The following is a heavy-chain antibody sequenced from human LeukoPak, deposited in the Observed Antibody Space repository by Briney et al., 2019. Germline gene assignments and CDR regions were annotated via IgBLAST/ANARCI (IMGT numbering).Heavy chain of an antibody. CDR1: GYSFTSYW. CDR3: ARRRYCSSTSCYQRPYYYMDV. V-gene: IGHV5-51*01. CDR2: IYPGDSDT. Sequence: GESLKISCKGSGYSFTSYWIGWVRQMPGKGLEWMGIIYPGDSDTRYSPSFQGQVTISADKSINTAYLQWSSLKASDTAMYYCARRRYCSSTSCYQRPYYYMDVWGKGTTVTVSS. D-gene: IGHD2-2*01. J-gene: IGHJ6*03.